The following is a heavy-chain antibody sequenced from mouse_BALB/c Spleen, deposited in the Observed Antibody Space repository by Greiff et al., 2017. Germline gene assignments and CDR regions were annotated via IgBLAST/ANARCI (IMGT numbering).Heavy chain of an antibody. V-gene: IGHV5-17*02. D-gene: IGHD2-1*01. CDR3: ARGGNLDY. CDR2: ISSGSSTI. CDR1: GFTFSSFG. J-gene: IGHJ2*01. Sequence: EVQLVESGGGLVQPGGSRKLSCAASGFTFSSFGMHWVRQAPEKGLEWVAYISSGSSTIYYADTVKGRFTISRDNPKNTLFLQMTSLRSEDTAMYYCARGGNLDYWGQGTTLTVSS.